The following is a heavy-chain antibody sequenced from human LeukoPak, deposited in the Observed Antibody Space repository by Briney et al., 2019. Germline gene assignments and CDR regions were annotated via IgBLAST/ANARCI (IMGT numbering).Heavy chain of an antibody. CDR3: ARRAGAYSQPYDY. Sequence: PGGSLRLSCTVSGFTLSSNSMSWVRPAPGKGLEWVSFIYSDNTHYSDSVKGRFTISRDNSKNTLYLQMNSLRAEDTAVYYCARRAGAYSQPYDYWGQGTLVTVSS. CDR2: IYSDNT. D-gene: IGHD4/OR15-4a*01. J-gene: IGHJ4*02. CDR1: GFTLSSNS. V-gene: IGHV3-53*01.